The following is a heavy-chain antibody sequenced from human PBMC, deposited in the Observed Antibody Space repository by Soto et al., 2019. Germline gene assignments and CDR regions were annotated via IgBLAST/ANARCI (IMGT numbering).Heavy chain of an antibody. CDR3: ARDQAHGTDNYYYYYGMDV. Sequence: QVQLVESGGGVVQPGRSLRLSCAASGFTFSSYAMHWVRQAPGKGLEWVAVISYDGSNKYYADSVKGRFTISRDNSKNKLYLQMNSLRAEDTAVYYCARDQAHGTDNYYYYYGMDVWGQGTTVTVSS. CDR1: GFTFSSYA. CDR2: ISYDGSNK. V-gene: IGHV3-30-3*01. J-gene: IGHJ6*02. D-gene: IGHD1-1*01.